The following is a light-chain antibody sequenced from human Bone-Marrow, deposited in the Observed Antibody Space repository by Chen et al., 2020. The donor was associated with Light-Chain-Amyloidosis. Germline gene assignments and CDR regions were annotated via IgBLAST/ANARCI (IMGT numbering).Light chain of an antibody. CDR3: QVWDRSSDRPV. V-gene: IGLV3-21*02. CDR2: DDS. Sequence: SYVLTQPSSVSVAPGQTATIACGGNNIGSTSVNWYQQTPGQAPLLVVYDDSYRPSGIPERLSGSNAGNTATLTSSRVEAGDEADSYCQVWDRSSDRPVFGGGTKLTVL. J-gene: IGLJ3*02. CDR1: NIGSTS.